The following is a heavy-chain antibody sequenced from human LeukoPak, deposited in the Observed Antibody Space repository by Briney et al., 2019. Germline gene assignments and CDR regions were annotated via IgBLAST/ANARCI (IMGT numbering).Heavy chain of an antibody. V-gene: IGHV3-9*01. Sequence: GGSLRLSCAASGFTFDDYAMHWVRQAPGKGLEWVSGISWNSGSIGYADSVKGRFTISRDNAKNSLYLQMNSLRAEDTAVYYCARDFGAGDDYGDYPGYWGQGTLVTVSS. D-gene: IGHD4-17*01. J-gene: IGHJ4*02. CDR2: ISWNSGSI. CDR3: ARDFGAGDDYGDYPGY. CDR1: GFTFDDYA.